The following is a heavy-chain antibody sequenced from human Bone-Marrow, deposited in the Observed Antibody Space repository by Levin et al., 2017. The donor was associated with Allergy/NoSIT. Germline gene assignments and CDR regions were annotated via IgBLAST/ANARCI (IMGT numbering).Heavy chain of an antibody. J-gene: IGHJ6*02. V-gene: IGHV3-30*18. CDR2: ISSDGSNE. Sequence: GGSLRLSCAASGFTFNDYAIHWVRQAPGKGLEWLALISSDGSNEKYADSVKGRFTISRDNSKNIVYLQMNSLRSEDTAAYYCAKDRATVVGASYYYGIDVWGQGTTVTVSS. CDR3: AKDRATVVGASYYYGIDV. D-gene: IGHD6-19*01. CDR1: GFTFNDYA.